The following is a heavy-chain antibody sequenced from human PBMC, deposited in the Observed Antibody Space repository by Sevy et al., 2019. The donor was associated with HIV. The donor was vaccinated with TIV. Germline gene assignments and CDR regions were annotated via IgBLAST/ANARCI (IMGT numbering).Heavy chain of an antibody. CDR2: IYYSGST. Sequence: SETLSLTCSVSGASVSSGSFFWTWIWQAPGKGLEWIGYIYYSGSTNYNPSLKSRVTFSVDTSKNQFSLKLRSVTAADTAVYYCARDQAESSSTGGLDSWGPGALVTVS. V-gene: IGHV4-61*01. CDR3: ARDQAESSSTGGLDS. CDR1: GASVSSGSFF. D-gene: IGHD6-6*01. J-gene: IGHJ4*02.